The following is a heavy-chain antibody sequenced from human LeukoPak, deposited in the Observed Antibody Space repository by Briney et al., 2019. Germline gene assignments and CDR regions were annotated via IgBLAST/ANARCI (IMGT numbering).Heavy chain of an antibody. CDR2: IYNSAST. CDR3: ARGVATNGNFDY. V-gene: IGHV4-31*03. D-gene: IGHD5-12*01. J-gene: IGHJ4*02. Sequence: SETLSLACTVSGDSISSGGYYWSWIRQHPWKGLEWIGYIYNSASTYYNPSLRSRVSISIDTSKNQFSLRLSSVNVADTAVYYCARGVATNGNFDYWGQGSLVTVSS. CDR1: GDSISSGGYY.